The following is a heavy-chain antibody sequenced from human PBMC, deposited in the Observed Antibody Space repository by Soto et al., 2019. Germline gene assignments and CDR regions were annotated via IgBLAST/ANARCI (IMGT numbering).Heavy chain of an antibody. CDR1: GFSFSTYS. CDR3: ARGGSSPENGMDV. CDR2: ISSRSYTI. J-gene: IGHJ6*02. Sequence: EVQLVESGGGLVQPGGSLRLSCAASGFSFSTYSMNWVRQAPGKGLEWVSYISSRSYTIYYVDSVKGRFTISRDNAETSLYLQTHSLRDEATAVYYCARGGSSPENGMDVWGQATTITVSS. D-gene: IGHD3-16*01. V-gene: IGHV3-48*02.